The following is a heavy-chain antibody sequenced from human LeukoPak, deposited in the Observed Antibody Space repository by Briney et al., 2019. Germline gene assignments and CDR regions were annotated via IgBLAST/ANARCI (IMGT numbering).Heavy chain of an antibody. D-gene: IGHD3-22*01. CDR2: IRSKAYGGTT. Sequence: PGGSLRLSCTASGFTFGDYAMSWVRQAPGKGLEWVGFIRSKAYGGTTEYAASVKGRFTISRDDSKSIAYLQMNSLKTEDTAVYYCARGSTMIVRLGNPWGQGTLVTVSS. J-gene: IGHJ5*02. V-gene: IGHV3-49*04. CDR1: GFTFGDYA. CDR3: ARGSTMIVRLGNP.